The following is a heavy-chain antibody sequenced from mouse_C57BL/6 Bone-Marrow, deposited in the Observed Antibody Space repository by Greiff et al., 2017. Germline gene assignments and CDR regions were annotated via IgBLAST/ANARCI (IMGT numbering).Heavy chain of an antibody. CDR2: IHPNSGST. D-gene: IGHD1-1*01. CDR1: GYTFTSYW. Sequence: VQLQQPGAELVKPGASVKLSCKASGYTFTSYWMHWVKQRPGQGLEWIGMIHPNSGSTNYNEKIKSKATLTVDKSSSTAYMQLSSLTSEDSAVYYCARNYYGSSSGDYWGQGTTLTVSS. J-gene: IGHJ2*01. V-gene: IGHV1-64*01. CDR3: ARNYYGSSSGDY.